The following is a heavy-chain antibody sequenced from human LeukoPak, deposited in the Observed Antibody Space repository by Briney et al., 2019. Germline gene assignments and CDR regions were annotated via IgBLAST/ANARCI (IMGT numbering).Heavy chain of an antibody. CDR1: GGSISSGGYY. CDR2: IYYSGGT. D-gene: IGHD2-15*01. J-gene: IGHJ5*02. CDR3: ARGNPRLGSWFDP. V-gene: IGHV4-31*03. Sequence: SETLSLTCTVSGGSISSGGYYWSWIRQHPGKGLEWIGYIYYSGGTYYNPSLKSRVTISVDTSKNQFSLKLSSVTAADTAVYYCARGNPRLGSWFDPWGQGTLVTVSS.